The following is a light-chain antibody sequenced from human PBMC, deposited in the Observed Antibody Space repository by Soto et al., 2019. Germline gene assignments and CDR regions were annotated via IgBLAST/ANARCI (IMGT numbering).Light chain of an antibody. CDR2: DNN. J-gene: IGLJ3*02. CDR1: TSNIGNNF. CDR3: GTWDSSLSANWV. V-gene: IGLV1-51*01. Sequence: QSVLTQLPSVSAAPGQRVTISCSGSTSNIGNNFVSWYQQLPGTAPKLLIYDNNKRPSGIPGRFSGSKSGTSATLGITGLQPGDEADYFCGTWDSSLSANWVFGGGTQLTVL.